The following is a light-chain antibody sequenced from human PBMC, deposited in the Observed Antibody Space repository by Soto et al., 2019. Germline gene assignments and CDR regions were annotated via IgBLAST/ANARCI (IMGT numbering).Light chain of an antibody. CDR2: TAS. J-gene: IGKJ5*01. Sequence: DIQMTQSPSTLSASVGDRVTITCRASQSISSWLAWYQQKPGKAPRLLIYTASTLESGVPSRFSGSGSGTEFTLTISSLQPDDFATYYCQPYNSYPITFGQGTRLEIK. CDR1: QSISSW. CDR3: QPYNSYPIT. V-gene: IGKV1-5*03.